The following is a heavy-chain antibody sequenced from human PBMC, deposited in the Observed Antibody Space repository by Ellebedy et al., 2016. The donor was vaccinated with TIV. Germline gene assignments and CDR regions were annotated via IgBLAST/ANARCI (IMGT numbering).Heavy chain of an antibody. D-gene: IGHD2/OR15-2a*01. CDR3: ARLLPFFNWFDP. J-gene: IGHJ5*02. V-gene: IGHV4-39*01. CDR1: GDSIRSSSHY. CDR2: IYYSGIA. Sequence: MPSETLSLTCTVSGDSIRSSSHYWGRFRQPPGKGLDWIGLIYYSGIAYSNPSLKSRITIAVDTSKNQFSLKLNSATAADTAVYYCARLLPFFNWFDPWGQGTLVTVSS.